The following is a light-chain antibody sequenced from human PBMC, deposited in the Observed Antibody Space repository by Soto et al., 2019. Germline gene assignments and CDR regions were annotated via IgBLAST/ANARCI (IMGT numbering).Light chain of an antibody. J-gene: IGLJ2*01. CDR2: VGTGGIVG. V-gene: IGLV9-49*02. CDR1: SDYSDYK. CDR3: GEAHDSGGNLL. Sequence: QSVLTQPPSASASLGASVTLTCTLSSDYSDYKVDWYQQRPGKAPRFVMRVGTGGIVGSKGVGIPDRFSVSGSGLNRSLTRENIKEEEGSDFQWGEAHDSGGNLLFGGGTKVTAL.